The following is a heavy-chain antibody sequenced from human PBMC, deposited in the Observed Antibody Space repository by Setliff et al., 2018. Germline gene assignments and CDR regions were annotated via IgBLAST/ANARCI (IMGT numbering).Heavy chain of an antibody. CDR3: ARSLSSGSYWNSRPFYSDY. V-gene: IGHV4-61*09. Sequence: SETLSLTCNVSGDSISRGSYYWSWIRQPAGKGLEWIGQIYTRGSTNENPSLKSRVTISVDTSKNQVFLRLTSVTAADTAVYYCARSLSSGSYWNSRPFYSDYWGQGALVTVSS. CDR1: GDSISRGSYY. D-gene: IGHD3-10*01. J-gene: IGHJ4*02. CDR2: IYTRGST.